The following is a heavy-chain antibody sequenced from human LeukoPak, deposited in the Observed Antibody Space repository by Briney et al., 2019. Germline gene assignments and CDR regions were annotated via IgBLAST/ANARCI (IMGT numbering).Heavy chain of an antibody. CDR2: INPSGSSA. D-gene: IGHD5-12*01. V-gene: IGHV1-46*01. CDR3: ARDLRAYGGYVFGNY. CDR1: GYSFTSYY. Sequence: ASVKVSCKASGYSFTSYYMHWVRQAPGQGLEWMGFINPSGSSAAYAQKFQGRLTMTRDMFTSTDYMELTSLTSDDTAVYYCARDLRAYGGYVFGNYWGQGTLVTVFS. J-gene: IGHJ4*02.